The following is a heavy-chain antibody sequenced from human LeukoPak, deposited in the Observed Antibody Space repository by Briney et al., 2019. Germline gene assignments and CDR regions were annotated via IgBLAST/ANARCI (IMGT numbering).Heavy chain of an antibody. D-gene: IGHD2-15*01. CDR3: ARRAGGGYYYYYYMDV. J-gene: IGHJ6*03. CDR1: GFTFSSYW. Sequence: PGGSLRLSCAASGFTFSSYWMSWVRQAPGKGLEWVANIKQDGSEKYYVDSVKGRFTISRDNAKNSLYLQMNSLRAEDTAVYYCARRAGGGYYYYYYMDVWGKGTTVTIPS. CDR2: IKQDGSEK. V-gene: IGHV3-7*01.